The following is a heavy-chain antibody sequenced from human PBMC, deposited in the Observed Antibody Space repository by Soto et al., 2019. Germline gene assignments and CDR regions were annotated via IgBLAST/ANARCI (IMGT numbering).Heavy chain of an antibody. Sequence: PGGSLRLSCSASGFTFSSYAMHWVRQAPGKGLEYVSAISSNGGSTYYADSVKGRFTISRDNSKNTLYLQMSSLRAEDTAVYYCVKGHAYGDYLFDYWGQGTLVTVSS. CDR1: GFTFSSYA. J-gene: IGHJ4*02. CDR2: ISSNGGST. CDR3: VKGHAYGDYLFDY. D-gene: IGHD4-17*01. V-gene: IGHV3-64D*06.